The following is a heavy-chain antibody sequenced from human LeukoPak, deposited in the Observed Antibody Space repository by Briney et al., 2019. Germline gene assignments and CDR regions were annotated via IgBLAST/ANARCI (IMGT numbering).Heavy chain of an antibody. V-gene: IGHV4-39*01. CDR3: ARHEWGITNAFDI. Sequence: PSETLSLTCTVSVGSFSSSDYYWGWIRQPPGKGLEWIGSIYYSGTTYYNPSLKSRVTISVDTSKNQFSLKLRSVTAADRAVYYCARHEWGITNAFDIWGQGTMVTVSS. J-gene: IGHJ3*02. CDR2: IYYSGTT. CDR1: VGSFSSSDYY. D-gene: IGHD1-14*01.